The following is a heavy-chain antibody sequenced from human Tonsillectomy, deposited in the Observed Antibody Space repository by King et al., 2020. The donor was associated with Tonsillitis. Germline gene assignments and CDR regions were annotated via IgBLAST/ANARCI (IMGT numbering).Heavy chain of an antibody. J-gene: IGHJ6*02. CDR2: ISWNSDNI. V-gene: IGHV3-9*01. D-gene: IGHD1-26*01. CDR1: GFTFDDYA. CDR3: ATDRGLSGSRYGMDV. Sequence: VQLVESGGGLVQPGRSLRLSCAASGFTFDDYAMHWVRQAPGKGLEWVSSISWNSDNINYADSVKGRFTISRDNANNSLYLQMNSLRPEDTALYYCATDRGLSGSRYGMDVWGHGTTVTVSS.